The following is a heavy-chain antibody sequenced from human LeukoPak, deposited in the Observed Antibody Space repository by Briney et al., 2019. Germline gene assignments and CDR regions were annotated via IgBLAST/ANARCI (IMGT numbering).Heavy chain of an antibody. CDR1: GGSFSAYH. J-gene: IGHJ4*02. Sequence: SETLSLTCAVYGGSFSAYHWSWIRQPPGKGLEWIGEINHSGSTNYNPSLKSRVTLSVDTSKNQFSLKLTSVTAADTAVYYCASSRGYSNYYFDYWGQGTLVTVSS. V-gene: IGHV4-34*01. CDR2: INHSGST. D-gene: IGHD4-11*01. CDR3: ASSRGYSNYYFDY.